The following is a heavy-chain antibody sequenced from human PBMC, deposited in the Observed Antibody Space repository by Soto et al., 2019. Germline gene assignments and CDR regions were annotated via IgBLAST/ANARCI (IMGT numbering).Heavy chain of an antibody. CDR2: ISYDASNK. Sequence: QVHLVESGGGVVQPGRSLRLSCAASRFTFSSYVMHWVRQAPGKGLEWVALISYDASNKYYADSVKGRFTISRDNSKNTLYLQMSSLKVEDTAVYFCAREGDPLATPDAFDIWGQATMVTVSS. CDR3: AREGDPLATPDAFDI. D-gene: IGHD6-6*01. V-gene: IGHV3-30-3*01. CDR1: RFTFSSYV. J-gene: IGHJ3*02.